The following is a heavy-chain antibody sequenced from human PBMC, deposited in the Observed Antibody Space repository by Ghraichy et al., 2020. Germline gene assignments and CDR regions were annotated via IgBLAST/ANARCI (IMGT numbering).Heavy chain of an antibody. D-gene: IGHD2-2*01. J-gene: IGHJ3*02. CDR2: ISYDGSNK. CDR3: AKDYGGYCSSTSCYDAFDI. CDR1: GFTFSSYG. V-gene: IGHV3-30*18. Sequence: GSLRLSCAASGFTFSSYGMHWVRQAPGKGLEWVAVISYDGSNKYYADSVKGRFTISRDNSKNTLYLQMNSLRAEDTAVYYCAKDYGGYCSSTSCYDAFDIWGQGTMVTVSS.